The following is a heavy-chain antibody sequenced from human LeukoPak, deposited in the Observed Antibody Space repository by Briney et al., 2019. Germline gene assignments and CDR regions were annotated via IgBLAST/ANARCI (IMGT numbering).Heavy chain of an antibody. CDR2: INPNSGGT. Sequence: ASVKVSCKASGYKFSDYYIHWVRQAPGQGLEWMGWINPNSGGTNSAQKFQGRVTMTRDTSISTAYMELSRLRSDDTAVYYCARGKFGELSYLVYWGQGTLVTVSS. CDR3: ARGKFGELSYLVY. V-gene: IGHV1-2*02. J-gene: IGHJ4*02. CDR1: GYKFSDYY. D-gene: IGHD3-10*01.